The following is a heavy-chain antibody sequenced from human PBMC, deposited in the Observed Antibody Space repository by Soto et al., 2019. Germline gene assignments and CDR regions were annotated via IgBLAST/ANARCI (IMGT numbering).Heavy chain of an antibody. CDR1: GGSFSGYY. J-gene: IGHJ4*02. D-gene: IGHD1-26*01. Sequence: SETLSLTCAVYGGSFSGYYWTWIRQPPGKGLEWIGEAHHSGRTNYNPSLKSRVTISVDKSKNHFSLKLSSVTAADTAVYYCARSEATGLDYWGQGTLVTVS. CDR2: AHHSGRT. CDR3: ARSEATGLDY. V-gene: IGHV4-34*01.